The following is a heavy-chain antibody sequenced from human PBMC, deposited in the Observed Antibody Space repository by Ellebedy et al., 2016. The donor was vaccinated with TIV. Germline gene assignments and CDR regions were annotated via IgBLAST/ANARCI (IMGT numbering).Heavy chain of an antibody. CDR2: ISSSSSYI. D-gene: IGHD5-12*01. CDR3: ARDGGTSIVATIHHFDY. CDR1: GFTFSSYS. V-gene: IGHV3-21*04. J-gene: IGHJ4*02. Sequence: GGSLRLXXAASGFTFSSYSMNWVRQAPGKGLEWVSSISSSSSYIYYADSVKGRFTISRDNAKNSLYLQMNSLRAEDTAVYYCARDGGTSIVATIHHFDYWGQGTLVTVSS.